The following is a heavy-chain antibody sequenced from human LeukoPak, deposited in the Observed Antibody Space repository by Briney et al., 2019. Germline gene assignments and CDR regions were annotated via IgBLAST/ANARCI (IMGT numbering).Heavy chain of an antibody. J-gene: IGHJ4*02. CDR1: GFTFSSYA. CDR2: ISGSGGST. D-gene: IGHD4-23*01. V-gene: IGHV3-23*01. Sequence: GGSLRHSCAASGFTFSSYAMSWVRQAPGKGLEWVSTISGSGGSTYYTDSVKGRFTISRDNSKNTLYLQMNSLRAEDTAMYYCAKASLSTVVTSFDYWGQGTLVTVSS. CDR3: AKASLSTVVTSFDY.